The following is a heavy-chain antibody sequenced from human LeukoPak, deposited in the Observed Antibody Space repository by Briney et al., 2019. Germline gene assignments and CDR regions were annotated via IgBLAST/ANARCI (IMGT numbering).Heavy chain of an antibody. CDR1: VGSISSSSYY. CDR2: IFYSGST. J-gene: IGHJ4*02. V-gene: IGHV4-39*01. Sequence: SETLSLTCTISVGSISSSSYYWGWIRQPPGKGLEWIGYIFYSGSTYYNPSLKSRVTISVDTSKNQFSLKLSSVTAADTAVYYCAAERGRRGYYSPSPIDYWGQGTLVTVSS. CDR3: AAERGRRGYYSPSPIDY. D-gene: IGHD3-3*01.